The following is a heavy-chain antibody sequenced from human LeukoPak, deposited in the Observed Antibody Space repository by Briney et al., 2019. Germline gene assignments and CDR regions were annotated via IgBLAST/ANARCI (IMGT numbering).Heavy chain of an antibody. J-gene: IGHJ6*02. CDR1: GGSFSGYY. Sequence: SETLSLTCAVYGGSFSGYYWSWIRQPPGKGLEWIGEINHSGSTNYNPPLKSRVTISVDTSKNQFSLKLSSVTAADTAVYYCARLFPSAKSHYYYYYGMDVWGQGTTVTVSS. D-gene: IGHD3-10*01. CDR3: ARLFPSAKSHYYYYYGMDV. V-gene: IGHV4-34*01. CDR2: INHSGST.